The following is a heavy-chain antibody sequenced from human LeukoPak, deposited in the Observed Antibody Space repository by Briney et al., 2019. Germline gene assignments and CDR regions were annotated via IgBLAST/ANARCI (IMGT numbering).Heavy chain of an antibody. CDR2: INPNAGDT. D-gene: IGHD1-26*01. CDR3: ARGEGYRVGAWWYFDY. CDR1: GYTFTTYY. J-gene: IGHJ4*02. V-gene: IGHV1-46*01. Sequence: ASVEISCKASGYTFTTYYLHWVRQAPGQGLEWMGIINPNAGDTGYARKFLGRVTMTRDTSTSTVYMELSSLRSEDTAVYYCARGEGYRVGAWWYFDYWGQGTLVTVSS.